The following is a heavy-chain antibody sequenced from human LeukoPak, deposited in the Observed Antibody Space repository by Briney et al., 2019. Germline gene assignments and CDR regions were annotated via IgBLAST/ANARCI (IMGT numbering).Heavy chain of an antibody. CDR3: ARAHSSSWTFDY. V-gene: IGHV1-2*02. CDR2: INPNSGGT. CDR1: GYTFTGYC. Sequence: ASVKVSCKASGYTFTGYCMHWVRQAPGQGLEWMGWINPNSGGTNYAQKFQGRVTMTRDTSISTAYMELSRLRSDDTAVYYCARAHSSSWTFDYWGQGTLVTVSS. J-gene: IGHJ4*02. D-gene: IGHD6-13*01.